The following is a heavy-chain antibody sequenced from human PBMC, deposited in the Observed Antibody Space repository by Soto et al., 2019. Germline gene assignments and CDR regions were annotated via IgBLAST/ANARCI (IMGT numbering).Heavy chain of an antibody. D-gene: IGHD4-17*01. Sequence: QVQLVESGGGVVQPGRSLRVSCGVSGFTFSRYGMHWVRQAPGKGLEWVAVIWYDGSNKFYADSVKGRFTISRDNSKNTVYLQMNSLRTEDTAVYYCARDRSDYGGVDYWGQGTLVTVSS. V-gene: IGHV3-33*01. J-gene: IGHJ4*02. CDR2: IWYDGSNK. CDR1: GFTFSRYG. CDR3: ARDRSDYGGVDY.